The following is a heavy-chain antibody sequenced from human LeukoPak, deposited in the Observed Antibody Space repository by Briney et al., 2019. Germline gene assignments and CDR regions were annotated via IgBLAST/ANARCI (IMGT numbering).Heavy chain of an antibody. J-gene: IGHJ3*01. CDR3: ARGIELST. Sequence: GGSLRLSCAASGFNFADFAMSWVRQTPRKGLEWVSLISFNGKNTYYGDSVKGRFTISRDNSKDTVYLQMNSLRAEDTAILYCARGIELSTWGPGTMVTVSS. CDR1: GFNFADFA. V-gene: IGHV3-23*01. D-gene: IGHD6-13*01. CDR2: ISFNGKNT.